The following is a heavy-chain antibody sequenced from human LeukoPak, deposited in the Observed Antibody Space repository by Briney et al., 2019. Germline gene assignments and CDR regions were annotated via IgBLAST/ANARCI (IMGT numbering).Heavy chain of an antibody. CDR3: ARADGSTWANYYDYYGMDV. Sequence: LTGVSLRLSCAASGFTFSGYWMSWVRQAPGKGLEWVANIKQDGSEKYYVDSVKGRFTISRDNAKNSLYLQMNSLRAEDTAVYYCARADGSTWANYYDYYGMDVWGQGTTVTVSS. CDR1: GFTFSGYW. CDR2: IKQDGSEK. V-gene: IGHV3-7*01. D-gene: IGHD6-13*01. J-gene: IGHJ6*02.